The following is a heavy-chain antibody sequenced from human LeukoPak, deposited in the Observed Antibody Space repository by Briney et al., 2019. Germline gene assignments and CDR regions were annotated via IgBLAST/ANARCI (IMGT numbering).Heavy chain of an antibody. CDR1: GFTFYDLA. CDR3: AKDSEGAFDI. Sequence: PGGSLRLSCAASGFTFYDLAMLWLRQAPGKGRVWVSLISRDGCSTYYADSVKGRFTISRDNSKNSLYLQMNSLRTENTGLYYCAKDSEGAFDILGQGTMVTVPS. J-gene: IGHJ3*02. V-gene: IGHV3-43*02. CDR2: ISRDGCST.